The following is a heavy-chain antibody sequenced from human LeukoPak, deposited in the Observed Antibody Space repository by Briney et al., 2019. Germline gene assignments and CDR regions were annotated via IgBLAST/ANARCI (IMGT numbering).Heavy chain of an antibody. CDR3: TRGSGWNYYYYYGMDV. CDR1: GFTFGDYA. CDR2: IRSKAYGGTT. V-gene: IGHV3-49*03. D-gene: IGHD6-19*01. Sequence: GGSLRLSCTASGFTFGDYAMSWFRQAPGKGLEWVGFIRSKAYGGTTEYGASVKGKFTISRDDSKSSAYLQMNSLKTEDTAVYYCTRGSGWNYYYYYGMDVWGQGTTVTVSS. J-gene: IGHJ6*02.